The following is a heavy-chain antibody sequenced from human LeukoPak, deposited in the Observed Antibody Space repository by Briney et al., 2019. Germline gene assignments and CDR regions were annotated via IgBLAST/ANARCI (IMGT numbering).Heavy chain of an antibody. J-gene: IGHJ4*02. CDR1: GFSFSSYG. V-gene: IGHV3-20*04. CDR2: INWNGGST. CDR3: ARAQTYGDSRLLLDY. D-gene: IGHD4-17*01. Sequence: PGGSLRLSCVASGFSFSSYGMSWVRQAPGKGLEWVSGINWNGGSTGYADSVEGRFTISRDNAKNSQYLQMNSLRVEDTALYYCARAQTYGDSRLLLDYWGQGTLVTVSS.